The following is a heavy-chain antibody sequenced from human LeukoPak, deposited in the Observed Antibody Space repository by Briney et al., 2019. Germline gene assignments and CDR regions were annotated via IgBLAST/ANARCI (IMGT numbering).Heavy chain of an antibody. CDR1: GFTFNDYY. Sequence: GGSLRLSCAASGFTFNDYYMSWIRQAPGKGLEWLSYINIGGTNTHYADSVKGRVTISSDNAKKSLYLEMNNLRAEDTAVYYCATDGAGFDTSGQGVLVTVSS. J-gene: IGHJ5*02. CDR3: ATDGAGFDT. V-gene: IGHV3-11*01. CDR2: INIGGTNT.